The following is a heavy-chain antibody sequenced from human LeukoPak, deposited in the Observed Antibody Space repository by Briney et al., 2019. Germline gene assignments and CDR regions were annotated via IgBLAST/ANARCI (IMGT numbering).Heavy chain of an antibody. Sequence: PSETLSLTCAVYGGSFSGYYWSWIRQPPGKWLEWIGGINHSGSTNYNPSLKSRVTISVDTSKNQFSLKLSSVTAADTAVYYCAREMVRPGGAKDDYWGQGTLVTVSS. CDR2: INHSGST. D-gene: IGHD3-10*01. V-gene: IGHV4-34*01. CDR1: GGSFSGYY. CDR3: AREMVRPGGAKDDY. J-gene: IGHJ4*02.